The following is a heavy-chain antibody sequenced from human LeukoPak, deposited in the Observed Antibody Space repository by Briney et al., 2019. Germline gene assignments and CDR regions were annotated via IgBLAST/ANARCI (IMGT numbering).Heavy chain of an antibody. CDR3: ASGSYYYYYYMDV. CDR2: IIPILGIA. D-gene: IGHD1-26*01. V-gene: IGHV1-69*02. J-gene: IGHJ6*03. Sequence: SVKVSCKASGGTFSSYTISWVRQAPGQGLEWMGRIIPILGIANYAQKFQCRVTITADKSTSTAYMELSSLRSEDTAVYYCASGSYYYYYYMDVWGKGTTVTVSS. CDR1: GGTFSSYT.